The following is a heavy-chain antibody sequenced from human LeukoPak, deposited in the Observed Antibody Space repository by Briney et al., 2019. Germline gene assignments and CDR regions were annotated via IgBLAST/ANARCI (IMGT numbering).Heavy chain of an antibody. D-gene: IGHD2-21*01. J-gene: IGHJ4*02. CDR3: ARIGLGLWDY. CDR1: GFTFSSYE. V-gene: IGHV3-48*03. CDR2: ISSSGSTI. Sequence: PGGSLRLSCAAFGFTFSSYEMNWVRQAPGKGLEWVSYISSSGSTIYYADSVKGRFTISRDNAKNSLYLQMNSLRAEDTAVYYCARIGLGLWDYWGQGTLVTVSS.